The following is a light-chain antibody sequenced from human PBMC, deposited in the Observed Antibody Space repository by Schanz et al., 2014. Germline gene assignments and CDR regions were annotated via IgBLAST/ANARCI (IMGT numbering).Light chain of an antibody. CDR1: SSDVGGYNY. CDR2: EVN. CDR3: CSYAGSYSWV. Sequence: QSALTQPPSASGSPGQSVTISCTGTSSDVGGYNYVSWYQQYPGKAPKLMIYEVNKRPSGVPDRFSGSKSGNTASLTVSGLQAEDEADYYCCSYAGSYSWVFGGGTKLTVL. V-gene: IGLV2-8*01. J-gene: IGLJ3*02.